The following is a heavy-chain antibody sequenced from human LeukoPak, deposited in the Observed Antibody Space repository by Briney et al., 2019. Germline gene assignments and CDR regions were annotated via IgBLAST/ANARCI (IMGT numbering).Heavy chain of an antibody. Sequence: SETLSLTCTVSGGSISSGSYYWSWIRQPAGKGLEWIGRIYTSGSTNYNPSLKSRVTISVDTSKNQFSLKLSSVTAADTAVYYCARESEIGVDYWGQGTLVTVPS. V-gene: IGHV4-61*02. D-gene: IGHD2/OR15-2a*01. J-gene: IGHJ4*02. CDR2: IYTSGST. CDR3: ARESEIGVDY. CDR1: GGSISSGSYY.